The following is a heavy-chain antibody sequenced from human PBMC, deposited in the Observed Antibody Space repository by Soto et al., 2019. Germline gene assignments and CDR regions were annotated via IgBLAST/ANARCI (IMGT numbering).Heavy chain of an antibody. CDR1: GYTFTSYG. CDR2: ISAYNGNT. J-gene: IGHJ6*02. V-gene: IGHV1-18*01. CDR3: ARFSGGSYKTYYFYYGMDV. D-gene: IGHD2-15*01. Sequence: QVQLVQSGAEVKKPGASVKVSCKASGYTFTSYGISWVRQAPGQGLDLMGWISAYNGNTKYAQDLQGRVTMTTDTSTSTAYRELRRLRADDTAVYYCARFSGGSYKTYYFYYGMDVWGQGTTVTVSS.